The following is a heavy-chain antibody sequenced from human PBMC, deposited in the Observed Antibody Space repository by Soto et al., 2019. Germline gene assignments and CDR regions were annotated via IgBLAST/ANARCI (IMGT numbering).Heavy chain of an antibody. V-gene: IGHV7-4-1*01. J-gene: IGHJ6*02. D-gene: IGHD6-19*01. CDR1: GYTFTSYA. CDR2: INTNTGNP. Sequence: ASVKVSCKASGYTFTSYAMNWVRQAPGQGLEWMGWINTNTGNPTYAQGFTGRFVFSLDTSVSTAYLQICSLKAEDTAVYYCAREVVGWADYYYYYGMDVWGQGTTVTVSS. CDR3: AREVVGWADYYYYYGMDV.